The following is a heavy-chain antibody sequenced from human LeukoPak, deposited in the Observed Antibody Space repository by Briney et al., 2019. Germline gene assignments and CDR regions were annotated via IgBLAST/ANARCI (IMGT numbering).Heavy chain of an antibody. J-gene: IGHJ4*02. CDR1: GGSFSGYY. V-gene: IGHV4-34*01. Sequence: SETLSLTCTVYGGSFSGYYWSWIRQPPGKGLEWIGEINHSGSTNYNPSLKSRITISVDTSKNQFSLKLNSVTAADTAVYYCARVAAAGMIWGQGTLVTVSS. D-gene: IGHD6-13*01. CDR3: ARVAAAGMI. CDR2: INHSGST.